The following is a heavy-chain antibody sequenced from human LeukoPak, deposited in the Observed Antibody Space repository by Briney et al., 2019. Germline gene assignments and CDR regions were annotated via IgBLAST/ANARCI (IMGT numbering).Heavy chain of an antibody. D-gene: IGHD6-6*01. J-gene: IGHJ3*02. V-gene: IGHV4-59*08. CDR3: AREYSSSSGRRAFDI. Sequence: PSETLSLTCTVSGGSISGYYWSWIRQPPGKGLGWIGYIYYSGSTNCNPSLKSRLTISIDTSENQFSLKLSSVTAADTAVYYCAREYSSSSGRRAFDIWGQGTMVTVSS. CDR1: GGSISGYY. CDR2: IYYSGST.